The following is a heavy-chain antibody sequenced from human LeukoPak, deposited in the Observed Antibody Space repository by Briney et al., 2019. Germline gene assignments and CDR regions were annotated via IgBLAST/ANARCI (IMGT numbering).Heavy chain of an antibody. Sequence: ASVKVSCKASGYTFTSYYMHWVRQAPGQGLEWMGIINPSGGGTSYAQKFQGRVTMTRDTSTSTVYMELSSLRSEDTAVYYCARDSQTADAFDIWGQGTMVTVSS. J-gene: IGHJ3*02. D-gene: IGHD5-18*01. V-gene: IGHV1-46*01. CDR3: ARDSQTADAFDI. CDR2: INPSGGGT. CDR1: GYTFTSYY.